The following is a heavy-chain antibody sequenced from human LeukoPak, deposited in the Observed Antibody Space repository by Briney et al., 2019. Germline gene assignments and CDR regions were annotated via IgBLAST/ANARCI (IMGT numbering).Heavy chain of an antibody. CDR2: ISAYNGNT. Sequence: ASVKVSCKASGYTFTSYGISWVRQAPGQGLEWMGWISAYNGNTNYAQKLQGRVTMTTDTSTSTAYMELRSLRSDDTAVYYCARTYSRSWYGFGWFDPWGQGTLVTVSS. J-gene: IGHJ5*02. V-gene: IGHV1-18*01. CDR1: GYTFTSYG. CDR3: ARTYSRSWYGFGWFDP. D-gene: IGHD6-13*01.